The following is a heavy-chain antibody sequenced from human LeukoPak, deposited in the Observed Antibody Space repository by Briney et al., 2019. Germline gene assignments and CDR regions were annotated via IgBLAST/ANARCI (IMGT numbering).Heavy chain of an antibody. Sequence: PSETLSLTCTVSGGSISSSSYYWGWIRQPPGKGLEWIGSIYYSGSTYYNPALKSRVTISVDTSKNQFSLKLSSVTAADTAVYYCARHQYTLLYDILTGPDYWGQGTLVTVSS. CDR2: IYYSGST. V-gene: IGHV4-39*01. CDR3: ARHQYTLLYDILTGPDY. D-gene: IGHD3-9*01. CDR1: GGSISSSSYY. J-gene: IGHJ4*02.